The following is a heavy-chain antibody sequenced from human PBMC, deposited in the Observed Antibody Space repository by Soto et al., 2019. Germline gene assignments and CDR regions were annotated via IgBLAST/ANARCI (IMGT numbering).Heavy chain of an antibody. D-gene: IGHD4-4*01. Sequence: GGSLRLSCAASGFTFSSYSMNWVRQAPGKGLEWVSSISSSSSYIYYADSVKGRFTISRDNAKNSLYLQMNSLRAEDTAVYYCARGSYSNYIWDYYYGMDVWGQGTTVTVSS. CDR1: GFTFSSYS. V-gene: IGHV3-21*01. J-gene: IGHJ6*02. CDR3: ARGSYSNYIWDYYYGMDV. CDR2: ISSSSSYI.